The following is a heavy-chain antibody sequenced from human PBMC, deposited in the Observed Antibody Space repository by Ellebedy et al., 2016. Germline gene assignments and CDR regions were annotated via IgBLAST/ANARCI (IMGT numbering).Heavy chain of an antibody. Sequence: GESLKISXAASGFTFSNYAIHWVRQAPGKGLEWVAIISYGGGSVKYYADSVKGRFTISRDNSKNTLYLQMNSLRAEDTAVYYCARDLGGVLLWFGELAYWGQGTLVTVSS. CDR3: ARDLGGVLLWFGELAY. V-gene: IGHV3-30*04. J-gene: IGHJ4*02. CDR1: GFTFSNYA. D-gene: IGHD3-10*01. CDR2: ISYGGGSVK.